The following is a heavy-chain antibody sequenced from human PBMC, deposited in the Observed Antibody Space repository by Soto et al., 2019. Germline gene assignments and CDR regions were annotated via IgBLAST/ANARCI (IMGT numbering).Heavy chain of an antibody. Sequence: ASVKVSCKTSGYTFSSYSINWVRQAPGQGLEWMAWISTNSGNTHYAERLQGRVTVTLDKTARTAFMEMWGLTSDDTAVYFCARDNGYYDFWGQGTRVTV. CDR1: GYTFSSYS. J-gene: IGHJ4*02. CDR2: ISTNSGNT. D-gene: IGHD2-8*01. V-gene: IGHV1-18*01. CDR3: ARDNGYYDF.